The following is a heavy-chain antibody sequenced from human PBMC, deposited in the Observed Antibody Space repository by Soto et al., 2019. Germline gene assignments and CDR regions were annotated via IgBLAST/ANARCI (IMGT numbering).Heavy chain of an antibody. D-gene: IGHD4-17*01. CDR1: GYTFTGYY. CDR3: ARGLHDYGDYVGYDWFDP. CDR2: ISAYNGNT. J-gene: IGHJ5*02. Sequence: GASVKVSCKASGYTFTGYYMHWVRQAPGQGLEWMGWISAYNGNTNYAQKLQGRVTMTTDTSTSTAYMELRSLRSDDTAVYYCARGLHDYGDYVGYDWFDPWGQGTLVTVSS. V-gene: IGHV1-18*04.